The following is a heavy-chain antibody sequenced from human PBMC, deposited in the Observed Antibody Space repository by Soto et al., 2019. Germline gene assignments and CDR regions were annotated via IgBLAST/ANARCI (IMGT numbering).Heavy chain of an antibody. V-gene: IGHV4-59*01. CDR3: TTDSYSSITIVRFDY. D-gene: IGHD2-2*01. Sequence: SETLSLTCTVSGGSISSYYWSWIRQPPGKGLEWIGYIYYSGSTNYNPSLKSRVTISVDTSKNQFSLKLSSVTAADTAVYYCTTDSYSSITIVRFDYWGHGTLVTVSS. CDR2: IYYSGST. CDR1: GGSISSYY. J-gene: IGHJ4*01.